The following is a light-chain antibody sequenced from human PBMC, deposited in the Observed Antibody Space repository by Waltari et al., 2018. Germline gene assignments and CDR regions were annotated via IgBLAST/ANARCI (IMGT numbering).Light chain of an antibody. J-gene: IGKJ1*01. Sequence: DIVMTQSPDSLAVSLGERATIHCKSSQTVLYSSDNNNYLAWYQQKLGQPPKLLIYWASTRASGVPDRFSGSGSGTDFTLTISSLQAEDVAVYYCQQYDDTPRTFGQGTRVEIK. V-gene: IGKV4-1*01. CDR2: WAS. CDR3: QQYDDTPRT. CDR1: QTVLYSSDNNNY.